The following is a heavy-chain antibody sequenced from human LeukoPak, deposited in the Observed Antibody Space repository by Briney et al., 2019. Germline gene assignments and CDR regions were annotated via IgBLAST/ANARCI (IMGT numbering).Heavy chain of an antibody. V-gene: IGHV3-23*01. CDR3: AKSPHIVVVVAATSNYFDY. Sequence: GSLRLSCAASGFTFSSYAMSWVRQAPGKGLEWVSAISGSGGSTYYADSVKGRFTISRDNSKNTLYLQMNSLRAEDTAVYYCAKSPHIVVVVAATSNYFDYWGQGTLVTVSS. J-gene: IGHJ4*02. D-gene: IGHD2-15*01. CDR2: ISGSGGST. CDR1: GFTFSSYA.